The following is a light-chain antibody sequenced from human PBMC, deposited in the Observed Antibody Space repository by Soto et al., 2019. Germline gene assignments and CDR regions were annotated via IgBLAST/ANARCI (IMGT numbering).Light chain of an antibody. V-gene: IGKV1-5*03. J-gene: IGKJ3*01. Sequence: DIQMTQSPSTLSASVGDRVTITCRASQSINSWLAWYQQKPGKAPKLLLYKASSLESGVPSRFSGSGSGTEFTLTISSLQPDDFATYCCQQYNSYSSFTFGPGTKVDIK. CDR3: QQYNSYSSFT. CDR1: QSINSW. CDR2: KAS.